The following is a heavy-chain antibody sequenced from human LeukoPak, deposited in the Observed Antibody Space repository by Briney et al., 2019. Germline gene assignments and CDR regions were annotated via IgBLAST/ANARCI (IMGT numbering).Heavy chain of an antibody. Sequence: GGSLRLSCAVSGFSVSINYMSWVRQAPGKGLEWVSVIYASGGTFYTDSVKGRFSISRDTSKNTLYLQINSLRVEDTAVYYCASLYYYTSGSYSTTMAAGVFDVWGQGTMVTVSS. J-gene: IGHJ3*01. CDR3: ASLYYYTSGSYSTTMAAGVFDV. CDR2: IYASGGT. V-gene: IGHV3-66*01. CDR1: GFSVSINY. D-gene: IGHD1-26*01.